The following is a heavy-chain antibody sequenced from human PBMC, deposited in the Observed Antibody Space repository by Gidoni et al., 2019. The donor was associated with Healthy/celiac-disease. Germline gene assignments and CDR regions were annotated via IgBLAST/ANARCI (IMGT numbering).Heavy chain of an antibody. D-gene: IGHD5-12*01. CDR2: IYYSGST. Sequence: QLQLQESGPGLVKPSETLSLTCTVAGGSISSSSYYWGWIRQPPGKGLEWIGSIYYSGSTYYNPSLKSRVTISVDTSKNQFSLKLSSVTAADTAVYSCARGDIVATIRSGGIDYWGQGTLVTVSS. V-gene: IGHV4-39*01. CDR1: GGSISSSSYY. J-gene: IGHJ4*02. CDR3: ARGDIVATIRSGGIDY.